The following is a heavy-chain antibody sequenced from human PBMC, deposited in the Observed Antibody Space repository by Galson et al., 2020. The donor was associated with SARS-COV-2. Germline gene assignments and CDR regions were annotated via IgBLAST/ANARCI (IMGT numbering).Heavy chain of an antibody. V-gene: IGHV3-13*01. CDR1: GFTFSSYD. J-gene: IGHJ3*02. Sequence: GGSLRLSCAASGFTFSSYDMNWVRQPTGKRLEWVSAIDTAAYTYYTDSVKGRFTISRENAKKSLYLQMNSLRAEDTAVYYCAKIAATGDAFDIWGQGTMVSVSS. CDR2: IDTAAYT. CDR3: AKIAATGDAFDI. D-gene: IGHD6-13*01.